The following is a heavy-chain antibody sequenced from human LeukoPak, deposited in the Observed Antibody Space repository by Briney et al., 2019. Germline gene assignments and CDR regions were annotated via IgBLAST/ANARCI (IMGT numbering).Heavy chain of an antibody. Sequence: SETLSLTCAVYGGSFSGYYWSWIRQPPGKGLEWIGEINHSGSTNYNPSLKSRVTISVDTSKNQFSLKLSSVTAADTAVYYCARDLSSSSSWFDPWGQGTLVTVSS. D-gene: IGHD6-13*01. CDR1: GGSFSGYY. J-gene: IGHJ5*02. CDR3: ARDLSSSSSWFDP. CDR2: INHSGST. V-gene: IGHV4-34*01.